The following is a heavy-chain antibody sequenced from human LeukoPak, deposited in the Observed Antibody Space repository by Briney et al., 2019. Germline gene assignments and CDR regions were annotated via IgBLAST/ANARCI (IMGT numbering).Heavy chain of an antibody. Sequence: GGSLRLSCQFSGFTFSSYAMSWVRQAPGKGLEWVSAISGSGGSTYYADSVKGRFTISRDNSKNTLYLQMNSLRAEDTAVYYCAKDTAMVHSDYWGQGTLVTVSS. CDR2: ISGSGGST. V-gene: IGHV3-23*01. CDR1: GFTFSSYA. CDR3: AKDTAMVHSDY. J-gene: IGHJ4*02. D-gene: IGHD5-18*01.